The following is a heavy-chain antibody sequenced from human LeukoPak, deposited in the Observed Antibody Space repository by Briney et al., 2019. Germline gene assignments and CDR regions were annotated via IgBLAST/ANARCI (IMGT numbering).Heavy chain of an antibody. V-gene: IGHV4-61*02. D-gene: IGHD3-10*01. J-gene: IGHJ3*02. Sequence: PSETLSLTCAVSGGSISSGGYSWSWLRQPAGKGLEWIGRIYTSGSTNYNPSLKSRVTMSVDTSKNQFSLKLSSVTAADTAVYYCASRGLLWRGAFDIWGQGTMVTVSS. CDR3: ASRGLLWRGAFDI. CDR1: GGSISSGGYS. CDR2: IYTSGST.